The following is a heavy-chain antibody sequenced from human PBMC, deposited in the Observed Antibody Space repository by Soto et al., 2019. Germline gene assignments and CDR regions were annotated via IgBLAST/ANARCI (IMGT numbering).Heavy chain of an antibody. D-gene: IGHD6-13*01. CDR1: GFTFSDYY. Sequence: GGSLRLSCAASGFTFSDYYMSWIRQAPGKGLEWVSYISSSGSTIYYADSVKGRFTISRDNAKNSLYLQMNSLRAEDTAVYYCARGRVSIAAAGRDFDYWDQGTLVTVSS. V-gene: IGHV3-11*01. CDR2: ISSSGSTI. J-gene: IGHJ4*02. CDR3: ARGRVSIAAAGRDFDY.